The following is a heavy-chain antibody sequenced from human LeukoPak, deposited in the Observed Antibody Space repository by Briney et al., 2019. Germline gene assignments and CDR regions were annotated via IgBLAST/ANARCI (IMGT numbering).Heavy chain of an antibody. CDR1: GGSISNYY. V-gene: IGHV4-59*08. J-gene: IGHJ4*02. CDR2: IYYSGST. CDR3: ARGAQWLDY. D-gene: IGHD3-22*01. Sequence: SETLSLTCTVSGGSISNYYWSWIRQPPGKGLEWIGYIYYSGSTNYNPSLKSRATISVDTSKNQFSLKLSSVTAADTAVYYCARGAQWLDYWGQGTLVTVSS.